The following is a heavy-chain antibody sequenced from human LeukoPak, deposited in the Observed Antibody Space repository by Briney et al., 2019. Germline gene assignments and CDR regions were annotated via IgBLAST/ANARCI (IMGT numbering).Heavy chain of an antibody. CDR3: AKDYSPGDYYYYGMDV. J-gene: IGHJ6*02. V-gene: IGHV3-30*18. CDR1: GFTFSSYG. D-gene: IGHD2-15*01. Sequence: GRSLRLSCAASGFTFSSYGMHWVRQAPGKGLEWVAVISYDGSNKYYADSVKGRFTISRDNSKNTLYLQMNSLRAEDTAVYFCAKDYSPGDYYYYGMDVWGQGTTVTVS. CDR2: ISYDGSNK.